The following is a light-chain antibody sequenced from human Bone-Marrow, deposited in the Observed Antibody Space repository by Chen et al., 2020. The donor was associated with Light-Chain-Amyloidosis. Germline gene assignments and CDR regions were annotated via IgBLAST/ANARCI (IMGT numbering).Light chain of an antibody. CDR1: QTISIY. Sequence: IRVTKPPSSLAGAVGDRVTITCRASQTISIYVNWYQQKPGIAPKLLIFSTSTLQSGVPSRFSGSGSGTDFTLTINSLQPEDFASYYCQQSYTTPFTFGPGT. CDR2: STS. CDR3: QQSYTTPFT. J-gene: IGKJ3*01. V-gene: IGKV1-39*01.